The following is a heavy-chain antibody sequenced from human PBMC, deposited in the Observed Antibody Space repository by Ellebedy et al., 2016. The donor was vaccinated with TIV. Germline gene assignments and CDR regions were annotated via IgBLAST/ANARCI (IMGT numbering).Heavy chain of an antibody. J-gene: IGHJ4*02. V-gene: IGHV3-48*02. CDR1: GFIFSTYP. Sequence: GESLKISXAASGFIFSTYPMNWVRQAPGKGLEWVAHISSSSSTIYYADSAKGRFTISRDNAKNSLYLQMNSLRDEDTAVYYCARQFAYWGQGTLVTVSS. CDR2: ISSSSSTI. CDR3: ARQFAY. D-gene: IGHD2-21*01.